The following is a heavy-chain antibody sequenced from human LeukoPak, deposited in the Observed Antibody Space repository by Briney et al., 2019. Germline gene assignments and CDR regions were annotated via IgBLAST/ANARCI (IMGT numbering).Heavy chain of an antibody. D-gene: IGHD6-13*01. Sequence: GGSLRLSCAASGFTFSSYSMNWVRQAPGKGLEWVSSISSSSSYIYYADSVEGRFTISRDNAKNSLYLQMNSLRAEDTAVYYCARDSGLVTAAAGLDYWGQGTLVIVSS. CDR3: ARDSGLVTAAAGLDY. CDR1: GFTFSSYS. V-gene: IGHV3-21*01. J-gene: IGHJ4*02. CDR2: ISSSSSYI.